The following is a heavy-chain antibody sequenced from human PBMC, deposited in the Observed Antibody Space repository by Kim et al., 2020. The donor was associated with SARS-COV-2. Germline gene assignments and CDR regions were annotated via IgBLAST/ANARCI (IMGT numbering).Heavy chain of an antibody. J-gene: IGHJ4*02. Sequence: ASVKVSCKASGYTFTSYAMNWVRQAPGQGLEWMGWINTNTGNPTYAQGFTGRFVFSLDTSVSTAYLQISSLKAEDTAVYYCARSLHSSGWYLNFDYWGQGTLVTVSS. CDR2: INTNTGNP. D-gene: IGHD6-19*01. CDR3: ARSLHSSGWYLNFDY. CDR1: GYTFTSYA. V-gene: IGHV7-4-1*02.